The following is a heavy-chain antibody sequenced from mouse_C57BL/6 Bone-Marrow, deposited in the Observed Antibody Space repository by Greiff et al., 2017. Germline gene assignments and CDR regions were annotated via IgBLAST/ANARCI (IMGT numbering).Heavy chain of an antibody. V-gene: IGHV1-64*01. J-gene: IGHJ2*01. D-gene: IGHD6-1*01. CDR3: ARDPAVDY. CDR2: IHPNSGST. CDR1: GYTFTSYW. Sequence: VQLQQPGAELVKPGASVKLSCKASGYTFTSYWMNWVRQRPGQGLEWIGMIHPNSGSTNYNENFKSKATLTVDKSSSTAYMQLSSLTSDDSAVYYCARDPAVDYWGQGTTLTVSS.